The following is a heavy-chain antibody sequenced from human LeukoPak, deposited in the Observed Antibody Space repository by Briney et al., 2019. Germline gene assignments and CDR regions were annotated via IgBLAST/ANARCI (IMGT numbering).Heavy chain of an antibody. CDR2: IYYSGST. J-gene: IGHJ4*02. CDR3: ARRGIRYFDWLPDSFDY. D-gene: IGHD3-9*01. V-gene: IGHV4-39*01. Sequence: PSETLSLTCTVSGGSIRSSSYYLGWIRQPPGKGLEWIGSIYYSGSTYYNPSLKSRVTISVDTSKNQCSLKLSSVTAEDTAVYFRARRGIRYFDWLPDSFDYWGQGTLVTVSS. CDR1: GGSIRSSSYY.